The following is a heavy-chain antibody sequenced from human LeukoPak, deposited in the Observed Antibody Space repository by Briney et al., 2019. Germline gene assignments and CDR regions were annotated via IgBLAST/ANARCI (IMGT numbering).Heavy chain of an antibody. J-gene: IGHJ6*03. CDR2: ISAYNGNT. CDR1: GYTFTSYG. Sequence: ASVKVSCKASGYTFTSYGISWVRQAPGQGLEWMGWISAYNGNTNYAQKLQGRVTMTTDTSTSTAYMELRGLRSEDTAVYYCARKGSVAGPQGDYYCYYYMDVWGKGTTVTISS. CDR3: ARKGSVAGPQGDYYCYYYMDV. D-gene: IGHD6-19*01. V-gene: IGHV1-18*01.